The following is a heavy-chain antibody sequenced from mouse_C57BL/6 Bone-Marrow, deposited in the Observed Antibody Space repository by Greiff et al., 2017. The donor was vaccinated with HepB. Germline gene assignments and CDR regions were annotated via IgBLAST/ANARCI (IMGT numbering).Heavy chain of an antibody. CDR2: IWGDGST. CDR3: AKGGADYYGRGDYAMDY. V-gene: IGHV2-3*01. CDR1: GFSLTSYG. Sequence: VMLVESGPGLVAPSQCLSITCTVSGFSLTSYGVSWVRQPPGKGLEWLGVIWGDGSTNYHSALISRLSISKDNSKSQVFLKLNRLQTDDTATYYCAKGGADYYGRGDYAMDYWGQGTSVTVSS. J-gene: IGHJ4*01. D-gene: IGHD1-1*01.